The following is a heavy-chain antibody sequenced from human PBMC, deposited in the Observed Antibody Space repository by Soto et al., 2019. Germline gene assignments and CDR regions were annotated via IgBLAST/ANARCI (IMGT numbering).Heavy chain of an antibody. CDR2: ISGSGGRT. Sequence: EVQLLESGGGLVQPGGSLRLSCAASGFTISSYAMNWVRRAPGKGLEWVSAISGSGGRTYYADSVKGRFTISRDNSKNTLYLQMNSLRAEDTAVYYFEKDPTSGWYGGSFDCWGQGTLVTVSS. CDR3: EKDPTSGWYGGSFDC. J-gene: IGHJ4*02. V-gene: IGHV3-23*01. D-gene: IGHD6-19*01. CDR1: GFTISSYA.